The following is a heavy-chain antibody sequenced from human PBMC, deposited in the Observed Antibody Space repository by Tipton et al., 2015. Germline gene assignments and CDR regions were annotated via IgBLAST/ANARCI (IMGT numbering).Heavy chain of an antibody. D-gene: IGHD4-23*01. J-gene: IGHJ4*02. Sequence: QLVQSGAEVKKPGASVKVSCKASGYTFTSYGFSWVRQAPGQGLEWMGWISTYDGNTDYAQRLRGRVTLTTDTSTTTVYMELWSLRSDDTAVYYCVRDNYGGNSGFFDYWGQGTLVTVSS. CDR2: ISTYDGNT. CDR3: VRDNYGGNSGFFDY. CDR1: GYTFTSYG. V-gene: IGHV1-18*01.